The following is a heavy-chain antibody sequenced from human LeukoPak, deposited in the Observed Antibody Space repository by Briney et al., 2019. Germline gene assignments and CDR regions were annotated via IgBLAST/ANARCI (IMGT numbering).Heavy chain of an antibody. D-gene: IGHD4-11*01. Sequence: GGSLRLACVASGFTFSDYSMNGVRQAPGKGLEWLSYIGLSSRNTFYAESVEGRFTISSDNAKNSLYLQMNSLRDEDTAVYYCARDSDYSFDYWGQGTLVTVSS. CDR1: GFTFSDYS. CDR2: IGLSSRNT. J-gene: IGHJ4*02. CDR3: ARDSDYSFDY. V-gene: IGHV3-48*02.